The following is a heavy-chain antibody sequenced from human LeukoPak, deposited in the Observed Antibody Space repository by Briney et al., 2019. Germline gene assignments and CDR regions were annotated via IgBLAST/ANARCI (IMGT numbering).Heavy chain of an antibody. J-gene: IGHJ5*02. CDR2: ISSSGST. V-gene: IGHV4-59*08. CDR1: GGSINAYW. Sequence: SETLSLTCTLSGGSINAYWWSWIRQPPGKVLEWIGYISSSGSTNYNPSLKSRVTISLATSKTHFSLNLNSVTAADTAVYYCAGLHFAASEEFDPWGQGILVTVSS. D-gene: IGHD6-13*01. CDR3: AGLHFAASEEFDP.